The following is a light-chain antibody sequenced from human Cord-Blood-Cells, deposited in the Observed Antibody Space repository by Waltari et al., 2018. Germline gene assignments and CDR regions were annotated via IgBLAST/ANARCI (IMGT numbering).Light chain of an antibody. CDR1: SSEVGGYTL. J-gene: IGLJ2*01. V-gene: IGLV2-23*01. CDR2: EGS. CDR3: CSYAGSSTVV. Sequence: QPALTQPASVSGSPGQPIPISGPGTSSEVGGYTLVSWYQQHPGKPPKLMIYEGSKRPSGVSNRFSGSKSGNTASLTISGLQAEDEADYYCCSYAGSSTVVFGGGTKLTVL.